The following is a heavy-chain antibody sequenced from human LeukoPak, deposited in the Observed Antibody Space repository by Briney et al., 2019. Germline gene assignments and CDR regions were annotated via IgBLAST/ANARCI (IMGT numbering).Heavy chain of an antibody. CDR1: GSTFSSYV. CDR3: AKDGTAMALDY. D-gene: IGHD5-18*01. CDR2: ISYDGNNK. J-gene: IGHJ4*02. Sequence: GGSLRLSCASSGSTFSSYVMHWVRQAPGKGLWWVAVISYDGNNKYYADSVKGRFTIYRDNSKNTLYLQMNSLRAEDTAVYYCAKDGTAMALDYWGQGTLVTVSS. V-gene: IGHV3-30*18.